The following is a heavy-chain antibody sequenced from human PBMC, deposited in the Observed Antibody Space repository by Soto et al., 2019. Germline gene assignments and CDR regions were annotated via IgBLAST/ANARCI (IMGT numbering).Heavy chain of an antibody. J-gene: IGHJ3*02. CDR2: ISSSGSTI. CDR3: ARLRRTLRLGELSRDAAFDI. Sequence: EVQLVESGGGLVQPGGSLRLSCAASGFTFSSYEMNWVRQAPGKGLEWVSYISSSGSTIYYADSVKGRFTISRDNAKNSLYLQMNSLRAEDTAVYYCARLRRTLRLGELSRDAAFDIWGQGTMVTVSS. V-gene: IGHV3-48*03. D-gene: IGHD3-16*02. CDR1: GFTFSSYE.